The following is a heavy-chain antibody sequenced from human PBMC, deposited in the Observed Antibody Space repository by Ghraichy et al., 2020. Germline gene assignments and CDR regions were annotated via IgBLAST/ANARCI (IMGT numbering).Heavy chain of an antibody. CDR1: GFTFSSYA. J-gene: IGHJ4*02. V-gene: IGHV3-30-3*01. D-gene: IGHD3-10*01. Sequence: GGSLRLSCAASGFTFSSYAMHWVRQAPGKGLEWVAVISYDGSNKYYADSVKGRFTISRDNSKNTLYLQMNSLRAEDTAVYYCASSDMVRGGGWGQGTLVTVSS. CDR2: ISYDGSNK. CDR3: ASSDMVRGGG.